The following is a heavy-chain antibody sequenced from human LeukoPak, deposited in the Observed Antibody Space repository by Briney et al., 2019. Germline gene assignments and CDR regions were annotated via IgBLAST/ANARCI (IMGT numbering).Heavy chain of an antibody. V-gene: IGHV4-61*02. Sequence: SETLSLTCTVSGASISSDNYYWNWIRQPAGKGLEWIGRIYSGTTNHNPSLKSRVSISVDTSKNQFSLKMTSVTAADTAVYYCASLGSRDFRGQGTLVTISS. CDR1: GASISSDNYY. CDR2: IYSGTT. J-gene: IGHJ4*02. CDR3: ASLGSRDF. D-gene: IGHD3-10*01.